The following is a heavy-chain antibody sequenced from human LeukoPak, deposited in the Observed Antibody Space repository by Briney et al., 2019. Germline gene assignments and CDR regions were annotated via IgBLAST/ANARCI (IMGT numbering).Heavy chain of an antibody. D-gene: IGHD1-14*01. V-gene: IGHV4-59*12. CDR2: IYYSGST. Sequence: SETLSLTCTVSGGSISNKYWSWIRQPLGKGLEGIGNIYYSGSTYYNPSLKSRVSISVDTSKNQFSLKLTSVTAADTAVYYCARAPEYGLYYFDYWGQGTLVTVSS. J-gene: IGHJ4*02. CDR3: ARAPEYGLYYFDY. CDR1: GGSISNKY.